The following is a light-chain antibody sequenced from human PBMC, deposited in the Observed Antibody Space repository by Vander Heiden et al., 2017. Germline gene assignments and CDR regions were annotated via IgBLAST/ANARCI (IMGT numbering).Light chain of an antibody. CDR3: QAWDSSPGV. V-gene: IGLV3-1*01. J-gene: IGLJ2*01. CDR1: KLGDKY. Sequence: SYELTQPPSVSVSPGPAASITCSGDKLGDKYACWYQQKPGQSPVLVIYQDSKRPSGIPERFSGSNSGNTATLTISGTQAMDEADYYCQAWDSSPGVFGGGTKLTVL. CDR2: QDS.